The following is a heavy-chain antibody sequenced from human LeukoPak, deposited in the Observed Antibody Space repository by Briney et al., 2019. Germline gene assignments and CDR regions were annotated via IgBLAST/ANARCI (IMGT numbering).Heavy chain of an antibody. D-gene: IGHD3-10*01. J-gene: IGHJ4*02. Sequence: GGSLRLSCAASGFTFSSYAMSWVRQAPGKGLEWVSSISGAGGTTGYADSVKGRFTISRDNAKNTLYLQMNSLRAEDTALYYCAKGRSLWFGELPDFWGQGTLVTVSS. CDR1: GFTFSSYA. V-gene: IGHV3-23*01. CDR3: AKGRSLWFGELPDF. CDR2: ISGAGGTT.